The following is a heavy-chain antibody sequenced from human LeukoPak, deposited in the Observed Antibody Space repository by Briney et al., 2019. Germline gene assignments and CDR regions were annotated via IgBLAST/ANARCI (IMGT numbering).Heavy chain of an antibody. V-gene: IGHV1-8*01. D-gene: IGHD6-19*01. Sequence: ASVKVSCKASGYTFTSYDINWVRQATGQGLEWMGWMNPNSGNTGYAQKFQGRVTMTRDTSTSTVYMELSSLRSEDTAVYYCARARGIAVAAFDYWGQGTLVTVSS. J-gene: IGHJ4*02. CDR2: MNPNSGNT. CDR3: ARARGIAVAAFDY. CDR1: GYTFTSYD.